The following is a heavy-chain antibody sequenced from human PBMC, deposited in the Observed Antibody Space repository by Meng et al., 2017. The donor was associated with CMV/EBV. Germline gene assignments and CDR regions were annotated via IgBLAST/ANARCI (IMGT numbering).Heavy chain of an antibody. V-gene: IGHV1-8*01. J-gene: IGHJ5*02. CDR3: ARGGSDYDFWSGYSYWFDP. CDR2: MNPNSGNT. CDR1: FSNYG. Sequence: FSNYGNNRGRQATGQGLEWMGWMNPNSGNTGYAQKFQGRATVTRNTSISTAYMELSSLRSEDTAVYYCARGGSDYDFWSGYSYWFDPWGQGTLVTVSS. D-gene: IGHD3-3*01.